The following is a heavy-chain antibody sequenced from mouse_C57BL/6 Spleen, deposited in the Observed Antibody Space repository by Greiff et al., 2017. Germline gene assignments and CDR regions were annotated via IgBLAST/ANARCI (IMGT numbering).Heavy chain of an antibody. J-gene: IGHJ1*03. CDR1: GFTFSDYG. V-gene: IGHV5-17*01. CDR3: ARPYYGSSYWYFDV. CDR2: ISSGSSTI. D-gene: IGHD1-1*01. Sequence: EVHLVESGGGLVKPGGSLKLSCAASGFTFSDYGMHWVRQAPEKGLEWVAYISSGSSTIYYADTVKGRFTISRYNAKNTLFLQMTSLRSEDTAMYYCARPYYGSSYWYFDVWGTGTTVTVSS.